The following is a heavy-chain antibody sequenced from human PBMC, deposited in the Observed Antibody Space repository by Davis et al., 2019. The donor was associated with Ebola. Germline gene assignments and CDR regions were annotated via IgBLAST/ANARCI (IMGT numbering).Heavy chain of an antibody. CDR2: IILNGGSR. CDR3: ARGGYGSSVPDY. V-gene: IGHV3-20*01. D-gene: IGHD3-10*01. CDR1: GFTFADYG. J-gene: IGHJ4*02. Sequence: GGSLRPSCPASGFTFADYGMSWVRHAPGKGLEWVSGIILNGGSRGYADSVTGRFTLPRDNAKHSLYLQMNSLRVEDTDFYHCARGGYGSSVPDYWGQGTLVTVSS.